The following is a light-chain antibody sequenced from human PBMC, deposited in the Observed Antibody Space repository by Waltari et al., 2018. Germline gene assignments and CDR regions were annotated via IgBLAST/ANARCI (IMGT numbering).Light chain of an antibody. V-gene: IGLV1-40*01. J-gene: IGLJ2*01. CDR3: QSYDNSLSGPVV. CDR1: SSNVVAGFD. CDR2: GDN. Sequence: QSVLTQPPSVSGAPGQRVTISCTGSSSNVVAGFDVHWYQQLPEAAPKLLISGDNNRPSGVPDRFSASKSGTSASLAITGLQAEDEADYYCQSYDNSLSGPVVFGGGTKLTV.